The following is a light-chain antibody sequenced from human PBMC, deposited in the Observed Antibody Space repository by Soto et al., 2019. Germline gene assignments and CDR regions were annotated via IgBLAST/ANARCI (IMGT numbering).Light chain of an antibody. V-gene: IGKV1D-13*01. J-gene: IGKJ4*01. CDR2: DAS. Sequence: AIQLTQSPSSLSTSVGDRVTITCRASQGISSALAWYQQKPGKAPKLLIYDASSLESGVPSRFSGSGSGTDFTLIISGLQPEDFATYYCQQFNDGLTLGGGTKVEI. CDR1: QGISSA. CDR3: QQFNDGLT.